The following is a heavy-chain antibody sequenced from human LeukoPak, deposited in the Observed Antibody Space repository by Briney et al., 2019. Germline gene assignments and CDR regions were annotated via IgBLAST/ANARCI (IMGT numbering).Heavy chain of an antibody. Sequence: PSETLSLTCAVYGGSFSGYYWSWIRQPPGKGLEWIGEINHSGSTNYNPSLKSRVTISVDTSKNQFSLKLSSVTAADTAVYYCARHRVRYFDWAPAYYFDYWGQGTLVTVSS. D-gene: IGHD3-9*01. J-gene: IGHJ4*02. CDR2: INHSGST. CDR3: ARHRVRYFDWAPAYYFDY. CDR1: GGSFSGYY. V-gene: IGHV4-34*01.